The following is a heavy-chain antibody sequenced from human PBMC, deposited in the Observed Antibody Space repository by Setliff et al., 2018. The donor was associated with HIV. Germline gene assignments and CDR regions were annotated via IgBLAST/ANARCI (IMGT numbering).Heavy chain of an antibody. CDR1: GYTFSAYY. Sequence: ASVKVSCKASGYTFSAYYMYWVRQAPGQGLEWMGWINPNSAGTNYAQKFQGRVTMTRDTSISTAYMELSGLRSDDTAVYYCARVDDFWSGPNTAGYMDVWGKGITVTVSS. V-gene: IGHV1-2*02. D-gene: IGHD3-3*01. J-gene: IGHJ6*03. CDR3: ARVDDFWSGPNTAGYMDV. CDR2: INPNSAGT.